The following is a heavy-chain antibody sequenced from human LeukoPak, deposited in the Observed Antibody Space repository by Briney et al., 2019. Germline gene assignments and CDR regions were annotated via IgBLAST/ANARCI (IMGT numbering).Heavy chain of an antibody. J-gene: IGHJ4*02. CDR3: AKGHYYGSGSLDY. Sequence: GGSLRLSCAASGFTFISYGMSWVRQAPGKGLEWVSAIGGRDGSTYYADSVKGRFTISRDNSKNTLYVQMNSLRAEDTAVYYCAKGHYYGSGSLDYWGQGTLVTVSS. CDR1: GFTFISYG. D-gene: IGHD3-10*01. CDR2: IGGRDGST. V-gene: IGHV3-23*01.